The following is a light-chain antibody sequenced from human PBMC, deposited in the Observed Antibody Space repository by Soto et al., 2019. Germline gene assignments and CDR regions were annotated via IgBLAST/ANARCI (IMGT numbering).Light chain of an antibody. CDR2: AAS. Sequence: DIQMTQSPSSVSAFVGDRVIITCRASQGISRSLAWYQQKSGEAPKLLIYAASNLQSGVPSRLSGSGSGTDFTLTITRLQPEDFATYYCLQDYRYPPWTFGQGTKVDIK. CDR1: QGISRS. J-gene: IGKJ1*01. V-gene: IGKV1-12*01. CDR3: LQDYRYPPWT.